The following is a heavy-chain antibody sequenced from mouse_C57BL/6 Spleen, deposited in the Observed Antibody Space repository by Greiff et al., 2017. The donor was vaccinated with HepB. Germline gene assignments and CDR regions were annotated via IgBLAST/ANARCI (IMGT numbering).Heavy chain of an antibody. J-gene: IGHJ4*01. CDR1: GYTFTSYW. V-gene: IGHV1-7*01. D-gene: IGHD1-1*01. CDR3: ASRLLHAMDY. CDR2: INPSSGYT. Sequence: VQGVESGAELAKPGASVKLSCKASGYTFTSYWMHWVKQRPGQGLEWIGYINPSSGYTKYNQKFKDKATLTADKSSSTAYMQLSSLTYEDSAVYYCASRLLHAMDYWGQGTSVTVSS.